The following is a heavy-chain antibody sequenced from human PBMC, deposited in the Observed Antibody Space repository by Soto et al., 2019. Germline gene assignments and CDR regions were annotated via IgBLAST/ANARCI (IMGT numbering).Heavy chain of an antibody. V-gene: IGHV3-30-3*01. CDR1: GFTFRNYA. J-gene: IGHJ6*01. CDR3: ARGDREDIAVVIGVPLGEYGVEV. CDR2: ISYDGGNK. Sequence: QVQLVESGGGVVQPGRSLRLSCAASGFTFRNYAMHWVRQAPGKGLECVAVISYDGGNKFYRDYVKGRFTISRDNSNDPLYLQIASLRHEHTAVYYCARGDREDIAVVIGVPLGEYGVEVWGQGPRVSVSS. D-gene: IGHD2-15*01.